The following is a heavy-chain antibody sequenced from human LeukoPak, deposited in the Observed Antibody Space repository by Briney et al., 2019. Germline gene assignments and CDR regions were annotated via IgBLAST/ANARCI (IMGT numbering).Heavy chain of an antibody. Sequence: SETLSLTCTVSGGPITSNFWSGIREPPGEGRGCIGYLYNTVNTKYNPSLKSRATISGDTSKNQFSLKLNSLSAADTAVYYCARAKPDWNPPDYWGQGILVTVSS. CDR2: LYNTVNT. J-gene: IGHJ4*02. CDR1: GGPITSNF. CDR3: ARAKPDWNPPDY. V-gene: IGHV4-59*08. D-gene: IGHD1-1*01.